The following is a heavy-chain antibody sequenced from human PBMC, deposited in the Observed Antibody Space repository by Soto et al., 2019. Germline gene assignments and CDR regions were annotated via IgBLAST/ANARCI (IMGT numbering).Heavy chain of an antibody. CDR2: INPNSGGT. D-gene: IGHD3-22*01. CDR1: GYTFTGYY. V-gene: IGHV1-2*02. J-gene: IGHJ4*02. Sequence: GASVKVSCKASGYTFTGYYMHWVRQAPGQGLEWMGWINPNSGGTNYAQKFQGRVTMTRDTSISTAYMELSRLRSDDTAVYYCAGEIRYYYDSSGYYYGSYWGQGTLVPVSS. CDR3: AGEIRYYYDSSGYYYGSY.